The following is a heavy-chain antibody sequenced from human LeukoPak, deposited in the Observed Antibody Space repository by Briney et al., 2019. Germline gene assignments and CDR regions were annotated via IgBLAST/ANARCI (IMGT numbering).Heavy chain of an antibody. CDR1: GYSISSGVYY. CDR2: IYYSGST. V-gene: IGHV4-61*05. CDR3: ATQSGWSGYLDY. Sequence: SETLSLTCAVSGYSISSGVYYWGWIRQSPGKGLEWIGYIYYSGSTNYNPSLKSRVTISVDTSKNQFSLKLSSVTAADTAVYYCATQSGWSGYLDYWGQGTLITVSS. J-gene: IGHJ4*02. D-gene: IGHD3-3*01.